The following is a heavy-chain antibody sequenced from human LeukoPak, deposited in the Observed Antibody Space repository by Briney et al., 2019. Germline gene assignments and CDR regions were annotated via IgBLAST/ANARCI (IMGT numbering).Heavy chain of an antibody. Sequence: GGSLRLSCAASGFTVSTNYMNWVRQAPGKGLEWVSVIYSAGNTYYADSVKGRFTISRDNSKDTLYLQMNSLRAEDTAVYYCARAFDYGRHGIDYWGQGTLVTVSS. D-gene: IGHD4-17*01. J-gene: IGHJ4*02. V-gene: IGHV3-66*01. CDR3: ARAFDYGRHGIDY. CDR2: IYSAGNT. CDR1: GFTVSTNY.